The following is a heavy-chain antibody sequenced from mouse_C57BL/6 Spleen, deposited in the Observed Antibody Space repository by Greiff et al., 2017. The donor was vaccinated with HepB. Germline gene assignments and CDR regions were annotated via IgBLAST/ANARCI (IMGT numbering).Heavy chain of an antibody. CDR3: ARSDYSNYLWAMDY. D-gene: IGHD2-5*01. CDR1: GYTFTSYW. J-gene: IGHJ4*01. Sequence: VQLQQPGAELVKPGASVKLSCKASGYTFTSYWMQWVNQRPGQGLEWIGEIDPSDSYTNYNQKFKGKATLTVDTSSSTAYMQLSSLTSEDSAVYYCARSDYSNYLWAMDYWGQGTSVTVSS. V-gene: IGHV1-50*01. CDR2: IDPSDSYT.